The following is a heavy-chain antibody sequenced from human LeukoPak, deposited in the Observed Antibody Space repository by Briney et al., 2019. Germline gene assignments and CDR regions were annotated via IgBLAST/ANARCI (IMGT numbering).Heavy chain of an antibody. Sequence: PSETLSLTCTVSGGSISSSSYYWSWIRQPPGKGLEWIGSIYYSGSTYYNPSLKSRVTISVDTSKNQFSLKLSSVTAADTAVYYCASSTSSGWQNWYFDLWGRGTLVTVSS. CDR1: GGSISSSSYY. CDR2: IYYSGST. CDR3: ASSTSSGWQNWYFDL. J-gene: IGHJ2*01. D-gene: IGHD6-19*01. V-gene: IGHV4-39*01.